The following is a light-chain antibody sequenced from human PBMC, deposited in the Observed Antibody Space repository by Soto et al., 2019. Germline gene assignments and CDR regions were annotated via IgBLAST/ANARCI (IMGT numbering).Light chain of an antibody. Sequence: EVVLTQSPGTLSLSPGERATLSCRASHSVSISYLGWYQQKPGQAPRLLIYGTHNRASGIPDRFSGSGSGTDFTLTISRVEPEDFAVYYCQQYDDSPLIPFGPGTRLEI. V-gene: IGKV3-20*01. CDR2: GTH. J-gene: IGKJ5*01. CDR3: QQYDDSPLIP. CDR1: HSVSISY.